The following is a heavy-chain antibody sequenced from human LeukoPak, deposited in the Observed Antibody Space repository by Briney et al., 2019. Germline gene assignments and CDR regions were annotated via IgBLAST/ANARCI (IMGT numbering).Heavy chain of an antibody. CDR2: ISGSSRHI. CDR1: GLTFSDNF. Sequence: GGSMRLSCAASGLTFSDNFMNWVRQAPGKGLEYVSSISGSSRHIYYADSVKGRFTISRDNTKSSLYLQMNSLRVEDMAVYYCARGYCGGDCYGDWGQGTLVTVSS. J-gene: IGHJ1*01. CDR3: ARGYCGGDCYGD. D-gene: IGHD2-21*02. V-gene: IGHV3-21*01.